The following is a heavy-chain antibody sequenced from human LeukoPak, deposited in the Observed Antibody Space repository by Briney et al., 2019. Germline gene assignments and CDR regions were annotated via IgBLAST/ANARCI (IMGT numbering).Heavy chain of an antibody. CDR2: ISGSGGST. CDR3: ANEEATRYYFDY. Sequence: GGSLRLSCAASGFTFSSYAMSWVRKAPGKGLEGVSAISGSGGSTYYADSVKGRFTISRDNSKNTLYLQMNSLRAEDTAVYYCANEEATRYYFDYWGQGTLVTVSS. D-gene: IGHD5-12*01. V-gene: IGHV3-23*01. J-gene: IGHJ4*02. CDR1: GFTFSSYA.